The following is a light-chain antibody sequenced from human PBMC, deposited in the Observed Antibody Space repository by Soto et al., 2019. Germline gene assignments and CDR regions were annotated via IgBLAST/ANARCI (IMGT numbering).Light chain of an antibody. CDR1: QSVNSN. J-gene: IGKJ2*01. CDR3: QQYNSS. V-gene: IGKV3-15*01. CDR2: GAS. Sequence: EIVMTHSPPTLSVSPGEKATLSCRASQSVNSNLAWFQQKPGQAPRLLISGASTRATGIPARFSGSGSGTEFTLTISRLQSEDFAVYYCQQYNSSFGQGTKVDIK.